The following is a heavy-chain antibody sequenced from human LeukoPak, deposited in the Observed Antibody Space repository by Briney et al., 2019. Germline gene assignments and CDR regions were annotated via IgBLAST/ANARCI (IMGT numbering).Heavy chain of an antibody. Sequence: GGSLRLSCAASGFTFDDYAMHWVRQAPGKGLEWVSGISWNSGSIVYADSVKGRFTISRDNAKNSLYLQMNSLRAEDTALYYCAAPSGITMIVAFDYWGQGTLVTVSS. D-gene: IGHD3-22*01. CDR1: GFTFDDYA. V-gene: IGHV3-9*01. CDR3: AAPSGITMIVAFDY. CDR2: ISWNSGSI. J-gene: IGHJ4*02.